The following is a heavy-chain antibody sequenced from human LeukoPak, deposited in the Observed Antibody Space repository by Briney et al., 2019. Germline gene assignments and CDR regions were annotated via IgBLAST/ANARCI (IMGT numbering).Heavy chain of an antibody. D-gene: IGHD3-22*01. CDR2: ISGSGGST. CDR3: AKEPEYYYDSTAFFDY. CDR1: GFTFSSYA. V-gene: IGHV3-23*01. Sequence: GGSLRLSCAASGFTFSSYAMSWVRQAPGKGLEWVSAISGSGGSTYYADSVKGRFTISRDNSKNTLYLQMNSLRAEDTAVYYCAKEPEYYYDSTAFFDYWGQGTLVTVSS. J-gene: IGHJ4*02.